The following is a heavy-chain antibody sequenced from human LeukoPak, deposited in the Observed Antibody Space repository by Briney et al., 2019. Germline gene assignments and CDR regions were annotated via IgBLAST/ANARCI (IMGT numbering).Heavy chain of an antibody. CDR3: AKRYGSGWSFDL. CDR1: GGSISSYY. V-gene: IGHV4-59*08. CDR2: IYYSGST. J-gene: IGHJ2*01. D-gene: IGHD6-19*01. Sequence: SETLSLTCTVSGGSISSYYWSWIRQPPGKGLEWIGYIYYSGSTNYNPSLKSRVTISPDTSKNQFSLKLSSVTAADTAVYYCAKRYGSGWSFDLWGRGTLVTVSS.